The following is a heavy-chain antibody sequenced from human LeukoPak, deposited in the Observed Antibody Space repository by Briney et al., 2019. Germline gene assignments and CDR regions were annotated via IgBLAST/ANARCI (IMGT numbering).Heavy chain of an antibody. Sequence: ASVKVSCKASGGTFSSYAISWVRQAPGQGLEWMGRIIPILGIANYAQKFQGRVTITADKSTSTAYMELSSLRSEDTAVYYCARDRYDILTGTQKSFDYWGQGTLVTVSS. CDR2: IIPILGIA. J-gene: IGHJ4*02. V-gene: IGHV1-69*04. CDR1: GGTFSSYA. CDR3: ARDRYDILTGTQKSFDY. D-gene: IGHD3-9*01.